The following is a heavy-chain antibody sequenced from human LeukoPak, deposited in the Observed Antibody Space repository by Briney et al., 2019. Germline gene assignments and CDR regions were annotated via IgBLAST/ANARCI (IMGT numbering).Heavy chain of an antibody. Sequence: GGSLRLSCAASGISFSGNWMGWVRQAPGEGLEWVASIKYDGSAKYNADSVKGRFTISRDNAKNSLYLEMNSLTAEDTAVYYCAFSNAFKVWGQGTLVTVSS. CDR1: GISFSGNW. CDR3: AFSNAFKV. CDR2: IKYDGSAK. J-gene: IGHJ4*02. V-gene: IGHV3-7*01. D-gene: IGHD2-8*01.